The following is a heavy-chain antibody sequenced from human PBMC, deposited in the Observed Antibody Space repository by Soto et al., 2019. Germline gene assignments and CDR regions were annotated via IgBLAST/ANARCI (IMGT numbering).Heavy chain of an antibody. CDR1: GYTFTSYD. J-gene: IGHJ3*02. Sequence: ASVKVSCKASGYTFTSYDINWVRQATGQGLEWMGWMNPNSGNTGYAQKFQGRVTMTRNTSISTAYMELSSLRSEDTAVYYCARGRVGWLRPHRNDAFDIWGQGTMVTVSS. CDR2: MNPNSGNT. D-gene: IGHD5-12*01. CDR3: ARGRVGWLRPHRNDAFDI. V-gene: IGHV1-8*01.